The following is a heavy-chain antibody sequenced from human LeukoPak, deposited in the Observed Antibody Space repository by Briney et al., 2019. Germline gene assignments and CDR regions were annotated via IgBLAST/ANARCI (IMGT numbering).Heavy chain of an antibody. CDR1: GFTFSNYN. D-gene: IGHD1-26*01. CDR3: ARDKRSYREFDY. V-gene: IGHV3-21*01. CDR2: TSSSTIYI. J-gene: IGHJ4*02. Sequence: GGSLRLSCAASGFTFSNYNMNWVRQAPGKGLEWVSSTSSSTIYIYYADSVQGRFTISRDNARNSLYLQMNGLRADDTAVYYCARDKRSYREFDYWGQGTLVAVSS.